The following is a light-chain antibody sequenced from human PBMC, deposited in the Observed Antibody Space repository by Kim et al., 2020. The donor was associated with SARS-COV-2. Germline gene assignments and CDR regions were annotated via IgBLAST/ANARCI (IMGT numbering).Light chain of an antibody. J-gene: IGLJ1*01. CDR3: QSYDNSLSGYV. CDR2: GNT. V-gene: IGLV1-40*01. CDR1: SSNIGAGYD. Sequence: RGTISCTGSSSNIGAGYDVHWYQQLPGTAPKLLIYGNTNRPSGVPDRFSGSKSGTSASLAITGLQAEDEADYCCQSYDNSLSGYVFGTGTKVTVL.